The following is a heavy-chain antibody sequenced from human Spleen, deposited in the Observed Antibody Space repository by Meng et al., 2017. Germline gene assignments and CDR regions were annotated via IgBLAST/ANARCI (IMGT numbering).Heavy chain of an antibody. CDR1: GFTFTYSA. J-gene: IGHJ4*02. CDR2: IDISGENT. V-gene: IGHV3-23*05. CDR3: AKEIRPNDY. D-gene: IGHD5-24*01. Sequence: LSLTCAVSGFTFTYSAMSWVRQAPGKGLEWVAYIDISGENTRYAGSVKGRFTVSRDNSRSTLHLQMNSLRVEDTAVYYCAKEIRPNDYWGQGTLVTVSS.